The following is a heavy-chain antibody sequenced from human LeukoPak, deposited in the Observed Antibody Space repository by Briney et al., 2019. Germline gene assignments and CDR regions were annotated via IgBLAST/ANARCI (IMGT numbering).Heavy chain of an antibody. D-gene: IGHD2-2*01. Sequence: SVKVSCKATGGTFSSYAISWVRQAPGQGLEWMGGIIPIFGTANYAQKFQGRVTITADESTSTAYMELSSLRSEDTAVYYCARESPGSCSSTSCYGLPTGWGQGTLVTVSS. CDR3: ARESPGSCSSTSCYGLPTG. J-gene: IGHJ4*02. V-gene: IGHV1-69*13. CDR2: IIPIFGTA. CDR1: GGTFSSYA.